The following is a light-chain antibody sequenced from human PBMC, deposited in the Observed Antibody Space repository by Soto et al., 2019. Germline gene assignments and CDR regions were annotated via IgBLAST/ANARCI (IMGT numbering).Light chain of an antibody. V-gene: IGKV1-5*01. J-gene: IGKJ2*01. CDR1: HSIDTW. Sequence: DIQMTQSPSALSASLGDRVTITCRASHSIDTWLAWYQQRPGKAPNLLIYDASSLASGVPSRFSGGGSGTGFTLTISNLQPDDFGTYYCHQYKSYTPYTIGQGTKVEIK. CDR3: HQYKSYTPYT. CDR2: DAS.